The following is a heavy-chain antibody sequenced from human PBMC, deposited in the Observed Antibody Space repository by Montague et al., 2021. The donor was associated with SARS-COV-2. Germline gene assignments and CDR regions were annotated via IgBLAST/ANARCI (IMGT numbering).Heavy chain of an antibody. Sequence: XLRLSCAASGFTFSSYGMHWVRQAPGKGLEWVAVMSYDGSNKYYADSVKGRFTISRDNSKNTLYLQMNSLRVEDTAVYYCARDSFLSGFDYWGQGTLVTVSS. CDR2: MSYDGSNK. J-gene: IGHJ4*02. D-gene: IGHD2/OR15-2a*01. V-gene: IGHV3-30-3*01. CDR3: ARDSFLSGFDY. CDR1: GFTFSSYG.